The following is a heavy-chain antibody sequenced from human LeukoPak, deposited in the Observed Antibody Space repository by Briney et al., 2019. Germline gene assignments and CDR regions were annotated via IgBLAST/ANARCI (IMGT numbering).Heavy chain of an antibody. D-gene: IGHD2-15*01. J-gene: IGHJ4*02. Sequence: GGSLRLSCAASGFTFSNYAMSWVRQAPGKGLEWVSGISGSGRGGSTYYAGSVKGRFTISRDNSKNTLYLQMNRLRVEDTAIYYCARTGGGSGYWGQGTLVTVSS. CDR2: ISGSGRGGST. CDR1: GFTFSNYA. V-gene: IGHV3-23*01. CDR3: ARTGGGSGY.